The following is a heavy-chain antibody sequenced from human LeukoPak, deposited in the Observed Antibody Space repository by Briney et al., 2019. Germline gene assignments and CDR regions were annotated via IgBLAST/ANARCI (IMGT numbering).Heavy chain of an antibody. CDR3: ARAPYGSGSHFDY. Sequence: GGSLRLSCAASGFTFSSYEMNWVRQTPGKGLEWVSGINWNGGSTGYADSVKGRFTISRDNAKNSLYLQMSSLRAEDTALYHCARAPYGSGSHFDYWGQGTLVTVSS. D-gene: IGHD3-10*01. CDR2: INWNGGST. V-gene: IGHV3-20*01. CDR1: GFTFSSYE. J-gene: IGHJ4*02.